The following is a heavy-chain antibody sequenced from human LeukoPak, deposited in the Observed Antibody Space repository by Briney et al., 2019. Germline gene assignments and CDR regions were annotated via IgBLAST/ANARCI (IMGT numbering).Heavy chain of an antibody. CDR3: ARLAPLYDSSGYYYNYYYYYYGMDV. CDR1: GGSISSYY. J-gene: IGHJ6*02. CDR2: IYYSGST. Sequence: PSETLSPTCTVSGGSISSYYWSWIRQPPGKGLEWIGYIYYSGSTNYNPSLKSRVTISVDTSKNQFSLKLSSVTAADTAVYYCARLAPLYDSSGYYYNYYYYYYGMDVWGQGTTVTVSS. V-gene: IGHV4-59*08. D-gene: IGHD3-22*01.